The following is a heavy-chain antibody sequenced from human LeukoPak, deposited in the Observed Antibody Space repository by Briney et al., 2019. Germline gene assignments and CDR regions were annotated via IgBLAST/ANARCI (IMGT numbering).Heavy chain of an antibody. CDR2: IKSNVDGGTA. J-gene: IGHJ4*02. CDR3: MSDPLHQGGVDY. Sequence: GGSLRLSCAVSGLYFTDAWMSWVRLAPGKGLEWVGRIKSNVDGGTADYMTPVKGRFTISRDDSKNTLYLQLNSLKTEDTAMYYCMSDPLHQGGVDYWGQGTLVTVSS. D-gene: IGHD3-16*01. CDR1: GLYFTDAW. V-gene: IGHV3-15*01.